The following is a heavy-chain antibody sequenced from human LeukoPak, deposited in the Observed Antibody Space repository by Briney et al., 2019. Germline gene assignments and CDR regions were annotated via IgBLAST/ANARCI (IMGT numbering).Heavy chain of an antibody. D-gene: IGHD3-10*01. CDR1: GFAFDIYW. V-gene: IGHV3-7*01. CDR2: IKKDESLK. J-gene: IGHJ3*01. CDR3: VSLRVPTVRDSLDL. Sequence: GSLRLSCAASGFAFDIYWMTWVRQAPGKGLEWVANIKKDESLKQYVDAVRGRFTVSRDNAKNSLYLQMNSLRADDTAVYYCVSLRVPTVRDSLDLWGQGTMVTVSS.